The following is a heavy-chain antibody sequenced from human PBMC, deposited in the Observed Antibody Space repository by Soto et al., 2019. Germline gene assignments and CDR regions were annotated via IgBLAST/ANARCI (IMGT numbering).Heavy chain of an antibody. J-gene: IGHJ5*02. D-gene: IGHD6-13*01. CDR3: ARGLTAAGPNWFDP. CDR1: GGTFSSYA. Sequence: SVKVSCKASGGTFSSYAISWVRQAPGQGLEWMGGIIPIFGTANYAQKFQGRVTITADESTSTAYMELSSLRSEDTAVYYCARGLTAAGPNWFDPWGQGTLVTVSS. CDR2: IIPIFGTA. V-gene: IGHV1-69*13.